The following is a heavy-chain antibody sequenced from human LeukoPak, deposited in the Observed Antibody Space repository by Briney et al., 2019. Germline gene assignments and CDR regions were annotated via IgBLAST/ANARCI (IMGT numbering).Heavy chain of an antibody. V-gene: IGHV4-39*07. Sequence: SETLSLTCTVSGGSIRSTSYYWGWIRQPPGTGLEWIGSVYYSGSTYYNSSLKSRVTISLDTSKNQFSLKLNSVTAADTAVYYCARAWGDYFYYMNVWGKGTTVTVSS. D-gene: IGHD4-17*01. CDR1: GGSIRSTSYY. J-gene: IGHJ6*03. CDR3: ARAWGDYFYYMNV. CDR2: VYYSGST.